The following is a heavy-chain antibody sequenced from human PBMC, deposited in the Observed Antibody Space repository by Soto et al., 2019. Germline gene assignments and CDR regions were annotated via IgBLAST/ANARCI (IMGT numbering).Heavy chain of an antibody. Sequence: GGSLRLSCTASGFTFSTYAMHWVRQAPGKGLEWMAVISYDGSNKYYTDSVKGRFTISRDNSKNTLFLQVNSLRAEDTAMYFCVRGARGDNYGYRDYYYGMDGWGQGTTVTVSS. CDR2: ISYDGSNK. CDR1: GFTFSTYA. J-gene: IGHJ6*02. V-gene: IGHV3-30-3*01. CDR3: VRGARGDNYGYRDYYYGMDG. D-gene: IGHD5-18*01.